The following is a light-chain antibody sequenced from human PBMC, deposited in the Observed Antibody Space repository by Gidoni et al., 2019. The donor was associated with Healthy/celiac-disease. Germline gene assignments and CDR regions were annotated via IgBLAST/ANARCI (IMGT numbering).Light chain of an antibody. CDR3: MQALQTPPMCS. Sequence: DIVVTQSPLSLPVTPGEPASISCRSSQSLLHSNGYNYLDWYLQKPGQSPQLLIYLGSNRASGVPDMFSGSGSGTDFTLKISRVEAEDVGVYYCMQALQTPPMCSFGQGTKLEIK. J-gene: IGKJ2*04. V-gene: IGKV2-28*01. CDR1: QSLLHSNGYNY. CDR2: LGS.